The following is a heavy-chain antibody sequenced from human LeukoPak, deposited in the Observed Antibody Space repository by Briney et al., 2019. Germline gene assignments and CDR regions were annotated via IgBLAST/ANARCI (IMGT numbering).Heavy chain of an antibody. V-gene: IGHV1-8*01. CDR1: GYTLTSYD. D-gene: IGHD6-13*01. Sequence: ASVKVSCKASGYTLTSYDINWVRQATGQGLEWMGWMNPNSGNTGYAQKFQGRVTMTRNTSISTAYMELSSLRSEDTAVYYCARRAYSSSWFPNAFDIWGQGTMVTVSS. J-gene: IGHJ3*02. CDR2: MNPNSGNT. CDR3: ARRAYSSSWFPNAFDI.